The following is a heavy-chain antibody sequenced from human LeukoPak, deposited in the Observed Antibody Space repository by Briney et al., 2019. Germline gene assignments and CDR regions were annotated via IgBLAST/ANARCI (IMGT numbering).Heavy chain of an antibody. J-gene: IGHJ6*01. D-gene: IGHD6-13*01. CDR2: IYHSGST. V-gene: IGHV4-59*08. Sequence: PSETLPLTCTVSGGSISSYYWSWIRQPPGKGLEWIGYIYHSGSTNYNPSLKSRVTISVDTSKNQFSLKLTFVTAADTAVYYCARHVYSSTWYIYYYGVDVWGQGTTVTVSS. CDR3: ARHVYSSTWYIYYYGVDV. CDR1: GGSISSYY.